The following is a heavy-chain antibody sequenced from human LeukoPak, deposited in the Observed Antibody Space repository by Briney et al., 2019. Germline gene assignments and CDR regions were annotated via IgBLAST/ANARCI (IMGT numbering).Heavy chain of an antibody. V-gene: IGHV4-34*01. Sequence: SETLSLTCAVYGGSFSGYYWSWIRQPPGKGLEWIGEINHSGSTNYNPSLKSRVTISVDTSKNQFSLKLSSVTAADTAVYYCARGPGSVVTPGFADYWGQGTLVTVSS. CDR3: ARGPGSVVTPGFADY. D-gene: IGHD4-23*01. CDR1: GGSFSGYY. J-gene: IGHJ4*02. CDR2: INHSGST.